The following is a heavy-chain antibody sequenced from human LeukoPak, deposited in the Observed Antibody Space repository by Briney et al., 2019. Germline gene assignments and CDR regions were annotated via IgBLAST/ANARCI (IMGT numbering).Heavy chain of an antibody. CDR2: INAGNGNT. D-gene: IGHD3-10*01. V-gene: IGHV1-3*01. CDR1: GYTFTSYA. CDR3: ARDTPRVGLLWFGEAYFDY. J-gene: IGHJ4*02. Sequence: ASVKVSCKASGYTFTSYAMHWVRQAPGQRLEWMGWINAGNGNTKYSQKFQGRVTITRDTSASTAYMELSSLRSEDTAVYYCARDTPRVGLLWFGEAYFDYWGQGTLVTVSP.